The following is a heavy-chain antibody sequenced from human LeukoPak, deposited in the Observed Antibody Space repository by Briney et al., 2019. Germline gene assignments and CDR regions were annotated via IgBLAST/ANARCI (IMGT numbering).Heavy chain of an antibody. Sequence: GASVKVSCKASGFTFITYGFGWVRQAPGQGLEWMGWISAYNGNTNYAQKLQGRVTMTTDTSTSTAYMELRSLRSEDTAVYYCARDNDSRDPPHFDYWGQGTLVTVSS. D-gene: IGHD3-16*01. V-gene: IGHV1-18*01. CDR2: ISAYNGNT. CDR1: GFTFITYG. CDR3: ARDNDSRDPPHFDY. J-gene: IGHJ4*02.